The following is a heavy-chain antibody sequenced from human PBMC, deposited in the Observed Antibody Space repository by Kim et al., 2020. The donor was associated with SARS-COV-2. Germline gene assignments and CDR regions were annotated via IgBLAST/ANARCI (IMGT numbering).Heavy chain of an antibody. CDR3: AREKSIAAAGYYYYGMDV. V-gene: IGHV4-59*01. CDR1: GGSISSYY. Sequence: SETLSLTCTVSGGSISSYYWSWIRQPPGKGLEWIGYIYYSGSTNYNPSLKSRVTISVDTSKNQFSLKLSSVTAADTAVYYCAREKSIAAAGYYYYGMDVWDQGTTVTVSS. CDR2: IYYSGST. D-gene: IGHD6-13*01. J-gene: IGHJ6*02.